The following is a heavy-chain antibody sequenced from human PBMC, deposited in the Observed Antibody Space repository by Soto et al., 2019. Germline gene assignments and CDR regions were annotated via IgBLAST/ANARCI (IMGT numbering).Heavy chain of an antibody. V-gene: IGHV3-15*01. CDR1: GFTFSNAW. D-gene: IGHD3-16*01. CDR2: IKSKTDGGTT. Sequence: GGSVRLSCAASGFTFSNAWMSWVRQAPGKGLEWVGRIKSKTDGGTTDYAAPVKGRFTISRDDSKNTLYLQMNSLKTEDTAVYYCTTHTRSLTFPYYYYMDVWGKGTTVTVSS. J-gene: IGHJ6*03. CDR3: TTHTRSLTFPYYYYMDV.